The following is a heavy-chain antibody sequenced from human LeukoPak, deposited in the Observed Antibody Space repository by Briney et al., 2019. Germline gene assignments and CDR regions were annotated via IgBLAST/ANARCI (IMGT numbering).Heavy chain of an antibody. CDR3: ARDPSAAAGYYYYYYMDV. Sequence: SETLSLTCAVYGGSFSGYYWSWIRQPPGKGLEWIGEINHSGSTNYNPSLKSRVTISVDTSKNQFSLKLSSVTAADTAVYYCARDPSAAAGYYYYYYMDVWGKGTTVTISS. CDR1: GGSFSGYY. D-gene: IGHD6-13*01. J-gene: IGHJ6*03. V-gene: IGHV4-34*01. CDR2: INHSGST.